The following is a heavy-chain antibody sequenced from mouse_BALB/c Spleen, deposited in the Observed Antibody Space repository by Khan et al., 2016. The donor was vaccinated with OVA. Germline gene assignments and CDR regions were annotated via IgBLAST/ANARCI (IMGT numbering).Heavy chain of an antibody. J-gene: IGHJ3*01. CDR3: TRHGYVAWFTY. V-gene: IGHV1S135*01. CDR1: GYSFTTYY. Sequence: EVQLQQSGPELMKPGASVKISCKASGYSFTTYYIHWVMQSHGKSLEWIGYIDPFSSGSTYNQRFKGKATLTVDTSSNTAYIHLNNLTSEDSAVYYCTRHGYVAWFTYWGQGTLVTVAA. CDR2: IDPFSSGS. D-gene: IGHD2-2*01.